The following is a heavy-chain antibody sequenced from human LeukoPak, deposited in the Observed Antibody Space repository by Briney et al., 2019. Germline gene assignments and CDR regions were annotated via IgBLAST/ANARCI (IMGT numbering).Heavy chain of an antibody. CDR3: ARDARDGYGGNPFDY. J-gene: IGHJ4*02. V-gene: IGHV3-23*01. D-gene: IGHD4-23*01. CDR1: GFTFSSDA. CDR2: IRGSGGTT. Sequence: GGSLRLSCATSGFTFSSDAMYWVRQAPGKGLEWVSTIRGSGGTTYYADSVKGRFTISRDNSKNTLYLQMNSLRAEDTAVYYCARDARDGYGGNPFDYWGQGTLVTVSS.